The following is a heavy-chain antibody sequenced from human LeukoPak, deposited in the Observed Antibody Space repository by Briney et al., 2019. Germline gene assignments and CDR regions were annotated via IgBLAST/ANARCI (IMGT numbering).Heavy chain of an antibody. CDR2: VYWDDDK. CDR1: GFSLNNTGVG. V-gene: IGHV2-5*02. J-gene: IGHJ4*02. CDR3: AHSLRLHHFDY. D-gene: IGHD5-18*01. Sequence: SGPTLVKSAQTLTLTCSFSGFSLNNTGVGVGWIRQPPGKALEWLAFVYWDDDKRYSPSLESRLTIAMDTSKNQVVLKVTNVDPVDTATYYCAHSLRLHHFDYWGQGALVTVSS.